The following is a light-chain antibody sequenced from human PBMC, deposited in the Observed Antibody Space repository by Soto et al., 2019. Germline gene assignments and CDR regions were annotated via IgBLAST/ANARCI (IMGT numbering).Light chain of an antibody. V-gene: IGKV4-1*01. CDR3: QQYYSPPAIT. CDR1: QSVLYSSNNKNY. Sequence: DIVMTQSPDSLAVSLGERATINCKSSQSVLYSSNNKNYLAWYQQKPGQPPKLLIYWASTRDSGVPDRFSGSGSGTDFTLTISSLQAEDVAVYYCQQYYSPPAITFGGGNKVEIK. CDR2: WAS. J-gene: IGKJ4*01.